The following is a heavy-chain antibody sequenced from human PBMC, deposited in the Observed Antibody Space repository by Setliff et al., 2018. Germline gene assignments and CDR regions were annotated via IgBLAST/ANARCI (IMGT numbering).Heavy chain of an antibody. D-gene: IGHD2-2*01. CDR2: INYSGST. V-gene: IGHV4-39*07. J-gene: IGHJ6*03. Sequence: PSETLSLTCTVSGGSISSSSYYWGWIRQPPGQELEWIVSINYSGSTNYNPSLKSRVTISVDTSKNQFSLKPSSVTAADTAVYYCARSVASTSLTTTTAYYYYYYMDVWGKGTTVTVSS. CDR1: GGSISSSSYY. CDR3: ARSVASTSLTTTTAYYYYYYMDV.